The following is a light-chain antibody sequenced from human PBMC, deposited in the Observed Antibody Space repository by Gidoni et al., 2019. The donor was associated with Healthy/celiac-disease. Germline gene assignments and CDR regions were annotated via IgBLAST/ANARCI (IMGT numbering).Light chain of an antibody. CDR1: SSNIGSNT. V-gene: IGLV1-44*01. CDR3: AAWDDSLNGPV. Sequence: QSVLTQPPSASGTPGQRVTISCSGSSSNIGSNTVNWYQQLPGTAPKLLIYSNNQRPPGVPDRFSGSKSGTSASLAISGRQSEDEADYYCAAWDDSLNGPVFGGGTKLTVL. CDR2: SNN. J-gene: IGLJ2*01.